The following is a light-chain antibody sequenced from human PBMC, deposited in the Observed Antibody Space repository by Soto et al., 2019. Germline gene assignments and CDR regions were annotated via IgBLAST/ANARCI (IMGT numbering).Light chain of an antibody. J-gene: IGLJ1*01. CDR1: SSDVGAYDY. CDR2: DVS. CDR3: GSYAGGYTYV. V-gene: IGLV2-11*01. Sequence: QSVLTQPRSVSGSPGQSVTISCTGTSSDVGAYDYVSWYQQHPGKAPKLMIYDVSKRPSGVPDRFSGSKSGNTASLTISGLQAEDEADYYCGSYAGGYTYVFGTGTKLTVL.